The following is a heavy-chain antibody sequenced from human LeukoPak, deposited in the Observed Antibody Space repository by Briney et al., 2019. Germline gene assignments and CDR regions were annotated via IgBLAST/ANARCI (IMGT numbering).Heavy chain of an antibody. CDR2: ISSSSSNI. CDR1: GITFSRYA. CDR3: ARDEIQYCSSTSCSDAFDI. Sequence: PGGSLRLSCAASGITFSRYAMNWVRQAPGKGLEWVSYISSSSSNIQYADSVKGRFTISRDNAKKSLYLQMNSLRAKDTAVYYCARDEIQYCSSTSCSDAFDIWGQGTMVTVSS. J-gene: IGHJ3*02. V-gene: IGHV3-48*01. D-gene: IGHD2-2*01.